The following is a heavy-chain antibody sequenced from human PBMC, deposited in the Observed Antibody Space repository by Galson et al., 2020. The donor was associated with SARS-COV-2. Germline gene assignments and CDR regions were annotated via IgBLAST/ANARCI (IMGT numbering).Heavy chain of an antibody. J-gene: IGHJ4*02. CDR1: GGSFSGFY. D-gene: IGHD2-15*01. CDR2: INHSGGT. Sequence: SQASETLSLTCAVYGGSFSGFYWSWIRQPPGKGLEWIGGINHSGGTNYNPSLRSRVTISVDTSKNQFSLKLTSVTAADSAVYYCARGLGYCSGGSCSLNYWGQGTLVTVSS. V-gene: IGHV4-34*01. CDR3: ARGLGYCSGGSCSLNY.